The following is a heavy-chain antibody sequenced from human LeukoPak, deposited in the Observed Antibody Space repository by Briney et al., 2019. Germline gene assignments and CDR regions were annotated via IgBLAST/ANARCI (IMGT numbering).Heavy chain of an antibody. J-gene: IGHJ5*02. CDR2: ISAYNGNT. CDR1: GYTFTSYG. V-gene: IGHV1-18*01. CDR3: ARVIMTTVPYSWFDP. Sequence: ASVKVSCKASGYTFTSYGISWVRQAPGQGLEWMGWISAYNGNTNYAQKLQGRVTMTTDTSTSTAYMELSSLRSEDTAVYYCARVIMTTVPYSWFDPWGQGTLVTVSS. D-gene: IGHD4-17*01.